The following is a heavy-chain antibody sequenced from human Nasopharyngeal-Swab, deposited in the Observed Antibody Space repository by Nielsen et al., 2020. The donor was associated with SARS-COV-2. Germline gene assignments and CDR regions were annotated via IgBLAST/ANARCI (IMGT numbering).Heavy chain of an antibody. CDR3: ARQGVPIRGWFKDYDRTAHEY. Sequence: SETLSLTCAVYGGSFSGYYWSWIRQSPGKGLEWIGEISRSGRTNYNPSLNSRVTISLDTSKNQFSLKVTSVTAADTAVYYCARQGVPIRGWFKDYDRTAHEYWGQGTLVTVSS. V-gene: IGHV4-34*01. CDR1: GGSFSGYY. J-gene: IGHJ4*02. CDR2: ISRSGRT. D-gene: IGHD3-22*01.